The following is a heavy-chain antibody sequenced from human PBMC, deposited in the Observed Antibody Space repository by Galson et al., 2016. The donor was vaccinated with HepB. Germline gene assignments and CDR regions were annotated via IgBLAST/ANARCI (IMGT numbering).Heavy chain of an antibody. CDR3: ARTKYDYDAYGYYPAFDY. Sequence: SETLSLTCDVSGESFSDYYWNWIRQSPGTGLEWIGDISHTGSTSYNPSLKRRVTMSIDTSKNQFSLKMLSVTAADTAVYYCARTKYDYDAYGYYPAFDYWGQGALVTVSS. CDR2: ISHTGST. D-gene: IGHD3-22*01. J-gene: IGHJ4*02. V-gene: IGHV4-34*01. CDR1: GESFSDYY.